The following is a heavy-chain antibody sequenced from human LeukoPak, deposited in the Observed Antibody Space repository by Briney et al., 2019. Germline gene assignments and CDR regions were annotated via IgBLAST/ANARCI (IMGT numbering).Heavy chain of an antibody. CDR3: AGDLDYYDSSGPWYFDL. Sequence: ASVKVSCKASGYTFTSYYMHWVRQAPGQGLEWMGIINPSGGSTSYAQKFQGRVTITADKSTSTAYMELSSLRSEDTAVYYCAGDLDYYDSSGPWYFDLWGRGTLVTVSS. D-gene: IGHD3-22*01. J-gene: IGHJ2*01. V-gene: IGHV1-46*01. CDR2: INPSGGST. CDR1: GYTFTSYY.